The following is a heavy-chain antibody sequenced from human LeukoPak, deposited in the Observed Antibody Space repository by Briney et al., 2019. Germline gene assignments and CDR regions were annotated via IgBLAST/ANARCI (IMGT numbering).Heavy chain of an antibody. J-gene: IGHJ3*02. Sequence: GESLKISCKGSGYSFTSYWIGWVRQMPGKGLEWMGIIYPGDSDTRYSPSFQGQVTISADKSISTAYLQWSSLKASDTAMYYCARQYSSSWYRGRDAFDIWGQGTMVTVSS. D-gene: IGHD6-13*01. V-gene: IGHV5-51*01. CDR1: GYSFTSYW. CDR3: ARQYSSSWYRGRDAFDI. CDR2: IYPGDSDT.